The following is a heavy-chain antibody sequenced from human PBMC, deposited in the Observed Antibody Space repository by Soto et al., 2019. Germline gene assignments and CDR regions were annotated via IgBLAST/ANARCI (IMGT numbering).Heavy chain of an antibody. D-gene: IGHD6-19*01. CDR1: GDSVSSNSAG. CDR2: TYYRSKWYY. Sequence: PSQTLSLTCAITGDSVSSNSAGWSWVRQSPSRGLEWLGRTYYRSKWYYEYAVSVRGRITINPDTSKNQFSLKLSSVTAADTAVYYCARGRAVAGKRYYFDYWGQGTLVTVSS. V-gene: IGHV6-1*01. CDR3: ARGRAVAGKRYYFDY. J-gene: IGHJ4*02.